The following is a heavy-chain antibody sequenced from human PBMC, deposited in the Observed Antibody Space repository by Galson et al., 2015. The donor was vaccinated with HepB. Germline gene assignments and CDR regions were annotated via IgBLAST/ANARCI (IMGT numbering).Heavy chain of an antibody. V-gene: IGHV3-66*01. CDR1: GFTVSSNY. CDR3: ARAELLYYYGMDV. D-gene: IGHD1-7*01. Sequence: SLRLSCAASGFTVSSNYMSWVRQAPGKGLEWVSVIYSGGSTYYADSVKGRFTISRDNSKNTLYLQMNSLRAEDTAVYYCARAELLYYYGMDVWGQGTTVTVSS. J-gene: IGHJ6*02. CDR2: IYSGGST.